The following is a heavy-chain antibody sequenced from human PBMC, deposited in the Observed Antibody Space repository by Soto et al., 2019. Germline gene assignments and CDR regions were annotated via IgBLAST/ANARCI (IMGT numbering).Heavy chain of an antibody. CDR1: GFTFRSYW. CDR2: IDNDGKGS. D-gene: IGHD2-15*01. CDR3: SRGGFHHGFDV. V-gene: IGHV3-74*01. Sequence: EVQLAESGGASVQPGGSLRLSCAASGFTFRSYWMHWVRQAPGKGLVWVARIDNDGKGSIYADSVRGRFTISRDNAYNTVYPHMSSLRADDTAVYYCSRGGFHHGFDVWGQGTMVTVSS. J-gene: IGHJ3*01.